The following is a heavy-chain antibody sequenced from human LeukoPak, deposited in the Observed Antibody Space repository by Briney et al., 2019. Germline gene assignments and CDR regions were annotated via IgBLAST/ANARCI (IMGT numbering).Heavy chain of an antibody. CDR1: GYTFTSYY. J-gene: IGHJ5*02. CDR3: ARGRALGSPRGWFDP. CDR2: INPSGGST. V-gene: IGHV1-46*01. Sequence: ASVKVSCKASGYTFTSYYMHWVRQAPGQGLEWMGIINPSGGSTSYARKFQGRVTMTRDMSTSTVYMELSSLRSEDTAVYYCARGRALGSPRGWFDPWGQGTLVTVPS.